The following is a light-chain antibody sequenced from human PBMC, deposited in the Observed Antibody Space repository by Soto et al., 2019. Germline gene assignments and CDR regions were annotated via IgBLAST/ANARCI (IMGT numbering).Light chain of an antibody. CDR1: SSDVGGYNY. J-gene: IGLJ1*01. CDR2: DVS. Sequence: LTQPASVSGSPGQSITISCTGTSSDVGGYNYVSWYQQHPGKAPKLMIYDVSNRPSAVSYRFSGSKSGNTASLTISGLQAEDEADYYCSSYTSSSTLYVFGTGTKVTVL. V-gene: IGLV2-14*03. CDR3: SSYTSSSTLYV.